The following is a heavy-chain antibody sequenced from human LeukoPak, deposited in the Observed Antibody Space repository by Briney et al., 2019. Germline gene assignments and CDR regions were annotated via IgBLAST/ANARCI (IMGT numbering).Heavy chain of an antibody. Sequence: ASVKVSCKASGYTFTTYGINWVRQAPGQGLEWMGWISGYNGNTNYAQKFQGRVTMTTDTSTSTAYMELRSLRSDDTAVYYCVRAGSTTIFDHPWDYWGQGTLVTVSS. CDR1: GYTFTTYG. V-gene: IGHV1-18*01. D-gene: IGHD3-3*01. J-gene: IGHJ4*02. CDR3: VRAGSTTIFDHPWDY. CDR2: ISGYNGNT.